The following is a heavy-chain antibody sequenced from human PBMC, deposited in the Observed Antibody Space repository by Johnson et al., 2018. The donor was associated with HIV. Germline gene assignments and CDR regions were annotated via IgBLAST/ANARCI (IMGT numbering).Heavy chain of an antibody. D-gene: IGHD5-12*01. V-gene: IGHV3-30*18. J-gene: IGHJ3*02. CDR3: AKCRGLGARGAFDI. Sequence: QVQLVESGGGVVQPGRSLRLSCAASGFTFSSYGMHWVRQAPGKGLECVAVISYDGSNKYYAASVKGRFTISRDNSKNTLYLQISSLRAEDTAVYYCAKCRGLGARGAFDIWGQGTMVTVSS. CDR2: ISYDGSNK. CDR1: GFTFSSYG.